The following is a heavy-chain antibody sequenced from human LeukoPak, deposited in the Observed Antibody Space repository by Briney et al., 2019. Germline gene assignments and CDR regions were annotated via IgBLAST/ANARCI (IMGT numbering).Heavy chain of an antibody. CDR3: ARVDYYDSSGYFLGAFDI. CDR1: GGSISSYY. Sequence: SETLSLTCTVSGGSISSYYWSWIRQPPGKGLEWIGYIHYTGSTNYNPSLKSRVTISVDTSKNQFSLKLSSVTAADTAVYYCARVDYYDSSGYFLGAFDIWGQGTMVTGSP. J-gene: IGHJ3*02. V-gene: IGHV4-59*01. D-gene: IGHD3-22*01. CDR2: IHYTGST.